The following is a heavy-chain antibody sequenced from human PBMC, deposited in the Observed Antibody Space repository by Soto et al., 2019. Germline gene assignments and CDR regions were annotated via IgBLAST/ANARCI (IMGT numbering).Heavy chain of an antibody. J-gene: IGHJ6*02. V-gene: IGHV3-30*18. CDR2: ISYDGSNK. CDR1: GFTFSSYG. D-gene: IGHD3-22*01. Sequence: QVQLVESGGGVVQPGRSLRLSCAASGFTFSSYGMHWVRQAPGKGLEWVAVISYDGSNKYYADSVKGRFTISRDNSKNTLYLQMNSLRAGDTAVYYCAKDLWIFVGSRGSGYFPYGMVVWGQGTTVTVSS. CDR3: AKDLWIFVGSRGSGYFPYGMVV.